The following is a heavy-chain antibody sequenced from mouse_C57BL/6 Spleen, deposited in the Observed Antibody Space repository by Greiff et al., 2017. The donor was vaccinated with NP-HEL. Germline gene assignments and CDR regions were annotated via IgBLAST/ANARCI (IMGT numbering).Heavy chain of an antibody. D-gene: IGHD3-3*01. CDR3: AREGGRAWFAY. CDR1: GFTFSDYG. Sequence: EVKVVESGGGLVKPGGSLKLSCAASGFTFSDYGMHWVRQAPEKGLEWVAYISSGSSTIYYADTVKGRFTISRDNAKNTLFLQMTSLRSEDTAMYYCAREGGRAWFAYWGQGTLVTVSA. V-gene: IGHV5-17*01. J-gene: IGHJ3*01. CDR2: ISSGSSTI.